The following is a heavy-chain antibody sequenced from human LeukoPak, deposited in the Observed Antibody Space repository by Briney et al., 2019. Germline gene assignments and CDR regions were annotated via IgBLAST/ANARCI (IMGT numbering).Heavy chain of an antibody. Sequence: PGGSLRLSCAASGFTFSSYAMSWVRQAPGKGLEWVSVISGSGVNTYYADSVKGRFTISRDNSKNTLFLQMNSLRAEDTAVYYCAKGRWGFDYWGQGTLVTVSS. J-gene: IGHJ4*02. D-gene: IGHD7-27*01. CDR1: GFTFSSYA. CDR2: ISGSGVNT. CDR3: AKGRWGFDY. V-gene: IGHV3-23*01.